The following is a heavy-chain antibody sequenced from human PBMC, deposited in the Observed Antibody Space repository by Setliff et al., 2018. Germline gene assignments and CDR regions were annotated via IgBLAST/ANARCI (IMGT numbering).Heavy chain of an antibody. V-gene: IGHV3-7*01. Sequence: GGSLRLSCAASGFIFSSYNMIWIRQAPGKGLEWVANIKQDGSEKYYVDSVKGRFTISRDNAKNSLYLQMNSLRAEDTAVYYCARNRVALYDAFDIWGQGTMVTVSS. D-gene: IGHD5-12*01. CDR3: ARNRVALYDAFDI. CDR2: IKQDGSEK. J-gene: IGHJ3*02. CDR1: GFIFSSYN.